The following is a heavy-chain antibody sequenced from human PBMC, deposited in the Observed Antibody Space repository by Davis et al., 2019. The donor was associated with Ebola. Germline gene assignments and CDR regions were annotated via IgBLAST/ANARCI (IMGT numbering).Heavy chain of an antibody. Sequence: ASVKVSCKASGYTFTSYGISWVRQAPGQGLEWMGWISAYNGNTNYAQKFQGRVTITADKSTSTAYMELSSLRSEDTAVYYCARGGKWELLIQYSPTLDWGQGTLVTVSS. CDR3: ARGGKWELLIQYSPTLD. CDR1: GYTFTSYG. J-gene: IGHJ4*02. D-gene: IGHD1-26*01. CDR2: ISAYNGNT. V-gene: IGHV1-18*01.